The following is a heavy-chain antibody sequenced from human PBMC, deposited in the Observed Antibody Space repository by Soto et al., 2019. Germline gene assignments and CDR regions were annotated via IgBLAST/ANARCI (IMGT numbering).Heavy chain of an antibody. D-gene: IGHD6-13*01. CDR3: ARADSSSWYGWYYYGMDV. CDR1: GGSISSYY. CDR2: IYYSGST. Sequence: LETLSLTCTVAGGSISSYYWSWIRQHPGKGLEWIGYIYYSGSTNYNPSLKSRVTISVDTSKNQFSLKLSSVTAADTAVYYCARADSSSWYGWYYYGMDVWGQGATVTVSS. V-gene: IGHV4-59*01. J-gene: IGHJ6*02.